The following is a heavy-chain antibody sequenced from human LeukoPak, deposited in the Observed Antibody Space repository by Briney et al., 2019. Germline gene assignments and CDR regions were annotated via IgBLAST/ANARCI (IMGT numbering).Heavy chain of an antibody. V-gene: IGHV3-49*04. CDR3: TRVVFRFGIDY. J-gene: IGHJ4*02. CDR2: IRSIAYGGTT. D-gene: IGHD3-10*01. CDR1: GFTFGDYA. Sequence: GGSLRLSCTASGFTFGDYAMSWVRQAPGKGLGWVGFIRSIAYGGTTEYAASVKGRFTISRDDSKSIAYLQMNSLKTEDTAVYYCTRVVFRFGIDYWGQGTLVTVSS.